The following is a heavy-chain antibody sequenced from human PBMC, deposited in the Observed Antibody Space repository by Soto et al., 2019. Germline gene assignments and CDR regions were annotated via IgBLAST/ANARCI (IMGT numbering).Heavy chain of an antibody. J-gene: IGHJ5*02. CDR1: GGTFSSYT. D-gene: IGHD3-10*01. V-gene: IGHV1-69*02. Sequence: QVQLVQSGAEVKKPGSSVKVSCKASGGTFSSYTISWVRQAPGQGLEWMGRIIPILGIANYAKKFQGRVTITADKSTSTAYMELSCLGSEDTAVYYCARISFTMVRGVNSSREIDPGGQGTLVTVSS. CDR2: IIPILGIA. CDR3: ARISFTMVRGVNSSREIDP.